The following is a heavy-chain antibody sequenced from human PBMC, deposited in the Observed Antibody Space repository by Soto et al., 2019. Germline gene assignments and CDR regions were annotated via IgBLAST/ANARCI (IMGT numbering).Heavy chain of an antibody. V-gene: IGHV4-30-4*01. Sequence: QVQLQESGPGLVKPSQTLSLTCTVSGGSISSGDYYWSWIRQPPGKGLEWIGYIYYSGSTYYNPSLKSRGTISVDTSKNQFSLKLSSVTAADTAVYYCARDHWNYVGAFAIWGQGTMVTVSS. D-gene: IGHD1-7*01. J-gene: IGHJ3*02. CDR3: ARDHWNYVGAFAI. CDR1: GGSISSGDYY. CDR2: IYYSGST.